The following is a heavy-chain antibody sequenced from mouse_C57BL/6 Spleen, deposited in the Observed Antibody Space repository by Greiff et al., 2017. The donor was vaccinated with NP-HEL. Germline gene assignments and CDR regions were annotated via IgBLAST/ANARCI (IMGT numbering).Heavy chain of an antibody. CDR3: ARGDGPFAY. V-gene: IGHV1-54*01. J-gene: IGHJ3*01. D-gene: IGHD1-2*01. Sequence: VKLMESGAELVRPGTSVKVSCKASGYAFTNYLIEWVKQRPGQGLEWIGVINPGSGGTNYNEKFKGKATLTADKSSSTAYMQLSSLTSEDSAVYFCARGDGPFAYWGQGTLVTVSA. CDR1: GYAFTNYL. CDR2: INPGSGGT.